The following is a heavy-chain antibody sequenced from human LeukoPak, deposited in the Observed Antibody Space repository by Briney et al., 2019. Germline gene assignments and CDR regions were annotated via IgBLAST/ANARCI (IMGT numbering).Heavy chain of an antibody. V-gene: IGHV1-18*01. J-gene: IGHJ4*02. CDR2: ISPYNGNT. CDR1: GYTFTSFG. Sequence: ASVKVSCKASGYTFTSFGISWVRQAPGQGLEWMGWISPYNGNTNYPQKVQGRITVTTDTSTSTAYMELRSLRSDDTAVYYCARDKNHYDTRGDFWGQGTLVTVSS. CDR3: ARDKNHYDTRGDF. D-gene: IGHD3-22*01.